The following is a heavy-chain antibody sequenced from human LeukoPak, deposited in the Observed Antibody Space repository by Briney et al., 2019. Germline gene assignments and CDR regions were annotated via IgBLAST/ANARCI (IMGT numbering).Heavy chain of an antibody. CDR1: GYTFTGYY. V-gene: IGHV1-2*02. CDR2: INPNGGGT. Sequence: ASVKVSCKASGYTFTGYYMHWVRQAPGQGLEWMGWINPNGGGTNYAQKFQGRVTMTRDTSISTAYMELSRLRSDDTAVYYCTLYSSGWKRRYFDYWGQGTLVTVSS. J-gene: IGHJ4*02. CDR3: TLYSSGWKRRYFDY. D-gene: IGHD6-19*01.